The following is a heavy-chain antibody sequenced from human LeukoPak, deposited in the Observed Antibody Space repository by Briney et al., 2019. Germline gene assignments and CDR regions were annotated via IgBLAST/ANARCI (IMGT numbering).Heavy chain of an antibody. Sequence: ASVKVSCKASGYTFTSYYMHWVRQAPGQGLEWMGIINPSGGSTSYAQKFQGRVTMTRDMSTSTVYMELSSLRSDDTAVYYCARARPICSGGSCYFYWFDPWGQGTLVTVSS. CDR1: GYTFTSYY. D-gene: IGHD2-15*01. CDR2: INPSGGST. J-gene: IGHJ5*02. CDR3: ARARPICSGGSCYFYWFDP. V-gene: IGHV1-46*01.